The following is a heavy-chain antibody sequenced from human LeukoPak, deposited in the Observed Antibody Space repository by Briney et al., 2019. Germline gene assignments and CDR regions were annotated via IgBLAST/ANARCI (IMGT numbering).Heavy chain of an antibody. D-gene: IGHD3-10*01. CDR1: GFTFSSCT. V-gene: IGHV3-74*01. Sequence: PGGSLRLSCAASGFTFSSCTMHWVRQAPGKGLVWVSSINSDGSTTIYADSVKGRFTISRDNAKNTLYLQMNSLRADDTAVYHCAREDGAVLWFGEFFGAQGALVTVSS. CDR3: AREDGAVLWFGEFF. CDR2: INSDGSTT. J-gene: IGHJ4*02.